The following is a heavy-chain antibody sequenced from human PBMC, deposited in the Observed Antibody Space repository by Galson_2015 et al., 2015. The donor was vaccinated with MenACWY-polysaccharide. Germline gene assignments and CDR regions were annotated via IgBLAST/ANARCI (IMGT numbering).Heavy chain of an antibody. Sequence: SLRLSCAASGFTFSSYAMSWVRQAPGKGLEWVSSISSGGGSTYYADSVKGRFTISRDNSKNTMYLLMDSLRAEDTAVYFCAKGGFRQLAPYSDYSGPGTLPTVSS. J-gene: IGHJ4*02. CDR3: AKGGFRQLAPYSDY. CDR1: GFTFSSYA. CDR2: ISSGGGST. D-gene: IGHD6-6*01. V-gene: IGHV3-23*01.